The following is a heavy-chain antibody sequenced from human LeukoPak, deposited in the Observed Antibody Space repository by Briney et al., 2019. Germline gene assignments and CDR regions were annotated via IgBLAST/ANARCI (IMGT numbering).Heavy chain of an antibody. Sequence: GGSLRLSCAASGLTVSSNHMSWVRQAPGKGLEWVLVIYTGGSTDYADSVKGRFTISRDNSKNTPYLQMNSLRAEDTAVYYCARGARAATGYYYYYMDVWGKGTTVTVSS. CDR3: ARGARAATGYYYYYMDV. CDR1: GLTVSSNH. CDR2: IYTGGST. D-gene: IGHD2-15*01. J-gene: IGHJ6*03. V-gene: IGHV3-53*01.